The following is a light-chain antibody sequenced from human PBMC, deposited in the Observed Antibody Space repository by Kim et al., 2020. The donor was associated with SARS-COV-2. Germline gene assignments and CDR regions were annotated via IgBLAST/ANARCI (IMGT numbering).Light chain of an antibody. CDR2: QHN. J-gene: IGLJ2*01. V-gene: IGLV3-1*01. CDR3: QAWDSSNVV. Sequence: SYELTQPPSVSVSPGQTAYITCSGDKLGDKYACWYQQKPGQSPVLVIYQHNKRPSGIPERFSGSNSGNTATLTISGTQAMDEADYYCQAWDSSNVVFGGG. CDR1: KLGDKY.